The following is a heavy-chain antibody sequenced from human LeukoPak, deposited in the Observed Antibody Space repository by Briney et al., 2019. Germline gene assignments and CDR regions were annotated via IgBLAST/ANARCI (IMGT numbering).Heavy chain of an antibody. CDR1: EFSVGSNY. D-gene: IGHD3-22*01. J-gene: IGHJ3*02. V-gene: IGHV3-66*02. CDR3: ARSNYYDSRSWGFDI. CDR2: IYSGGST. Sequence: GGSLSLSCAASEFSVGSNYMTWVRQAPGKGLEWVSLIYSGGSTYYADSVKGRFAISRDNSKNTLFLQMNSLRAEDTAVYYCARSNYYDSRSWGFDIWGQGTMVTVSS.